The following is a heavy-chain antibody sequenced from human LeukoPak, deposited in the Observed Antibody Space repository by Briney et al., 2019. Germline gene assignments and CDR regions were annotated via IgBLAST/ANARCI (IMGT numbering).Heavy chain of an antibody. J-gene: IGHJ4*02. V-gene: IGHV4-34*01. CDR3: ARRVVGAVFDY. Sequence: SETLSLTCAVYGGSFSGYYWSWIRQPPGKGLEWIGEINHSGSTNYNPSLKSRVTISVDTSKNQFSLKLSSVTAADTAVYYSARRVVGAVFDYWGQGTLVTVSS. CDR2: INHSGST. D-gene: IGHD1-26*01. CDR1: GGSFSGYY.